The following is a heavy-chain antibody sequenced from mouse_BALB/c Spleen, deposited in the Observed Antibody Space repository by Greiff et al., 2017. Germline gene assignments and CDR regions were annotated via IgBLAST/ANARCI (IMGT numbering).Heavy chain of an antibody. CDR2: ISYSGST. D-gene: IGHD2-14*01. CDR3: ARWYRYAAWFAY. V-gene: IGHV3-2*02. Sequence: DVQLQESGPGLVKPSQSLSLTCTVTGYSITSDYAWNWIRQFPGNKLEWMGYISYSGSTSYNPSLKSRISITRDTSKNQFFLQLNSVTTEDTATYYCARWYRYAAWFAYWGQGTLVTVSA. CDR1: GYSITSDYA. J-gene: IGHJ3*01.